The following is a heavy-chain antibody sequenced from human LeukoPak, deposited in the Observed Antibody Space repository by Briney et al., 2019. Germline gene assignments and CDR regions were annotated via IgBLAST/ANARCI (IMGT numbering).Heavy chain of an antibody. J-gene: IGHJ4*02. CDR2: ISAYNGNT. CDR3: ARDYYYDSSGPIGY. Sequence: ASVKVSCTASGYTFTSYGISWVRQAPGQGLEWMGWISAYNGNTNYAQKLQGRVTMTTDTSTSTAYMELRSLRSDDTAVYYCARDYYYDSSGPIGYWGQGTLVTVSS. D-gene: IGHD3-22*01. CDR1: GYTFTSYG. V-gene: IGHV1-18*01.